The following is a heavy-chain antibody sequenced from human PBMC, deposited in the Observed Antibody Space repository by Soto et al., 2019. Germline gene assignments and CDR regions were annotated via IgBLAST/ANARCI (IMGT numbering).Heavy chain of an antibody. D-gene: IGHD3-22*01. Sequence: QLQLQESGPGRVKPSETLSLTCTVSGGSISSSSYYWGWIRQPPGKGLEWIGSIYYSGSTYYNPSLKSRVTISVDTSKNHFSLKLSSVTAADTAVYYCARLGRYVVVVMFNWYFDLWGRGTLVTVSS. CDR2: IYYSGST. J-gene: IGHJ2*01. V-gene: IGHV4-39*01. CDR3: ARLGRYVVVVMFNWYFDL. CDR1: GGSISSSSYY.